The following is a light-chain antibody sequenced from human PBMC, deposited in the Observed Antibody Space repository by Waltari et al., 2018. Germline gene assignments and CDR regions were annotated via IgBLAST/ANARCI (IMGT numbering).Light chain of an antibody. CDR1: SSDVGGYNF. V-gene: IGLV2-14*01. Sequence: QSALTQPASVSGSPGQSITISCTGTSSDVGGYNFVPWYQQHPDKAPKLMIYEVTNRPSGVSKRFSGSKSGNTASLTISGLLAEDEADYYCSSKTTRDTRLFGGGTKLTVL. CDR2: EVT. J-gene: IGLJ3*02. CDR3: SSKTTRDTRL.